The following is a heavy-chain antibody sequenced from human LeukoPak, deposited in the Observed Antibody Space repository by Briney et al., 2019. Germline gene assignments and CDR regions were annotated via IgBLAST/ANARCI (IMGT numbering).Heavy chain of an antibody. Sequence: SGDSLTLSCAASGFTFSNYAMNWVRQAPGRGLEWVSGFSGSGDTTYYADSVKGRFTISRDNSKNALYLQMNSLRVEDTAVYYCANGNRYTSPNCLGYYYFYMDVGGKGTTVTVSS. V-gene: IGHV3-23*01. D-gene: IGHD2/OR15-2a*01. CDR1: GFTFSNYA. CDR3: ANGNRYTSPNCLGYYYFYMDV. J-gene: IGHJ6*03. CDR2: FSGSGDTT.